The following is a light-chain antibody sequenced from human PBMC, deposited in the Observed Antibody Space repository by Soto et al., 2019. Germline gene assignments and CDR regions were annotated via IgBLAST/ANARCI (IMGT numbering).Light chain of an antibody. CDR1: SSNIGSNT. CDR2: SDT. CDR3: AAWDDSLNEV. V-gene: IGLV1-44*01. Sequence: QSVLTQPTSASGTPGQRVTISCSGSSSNIGSNTVNWYQQLPGTAPKLLVYSDTHRPSGVPDRFSGSKSGTSASLAISGLQSEDEADYYCAAWDDSLNEVFGGGTQLTVL. J-gene: IGLJ2*01.